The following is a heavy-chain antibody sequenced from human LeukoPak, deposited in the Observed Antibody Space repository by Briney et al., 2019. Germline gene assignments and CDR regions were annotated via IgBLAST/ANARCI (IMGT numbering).Heavy chain of an antibody. D-gene: IGHD1-26*01. J-gene: IGHJ4*02. Sequence: TSETLSLTCAVYGGSFSGYYWSWIRQPPGKGLEWIGEINHSGSTNYNPSFKSRVTISVDTSKNQFSLKLSSVTAADTAVYYCARAYSGSYYYFDYWGQGTLVTVSS. CDR2: INHSGST. V-gene: IGHV4-34*01. CDR3: ARAYSGSYYYFDY. CDR1: GGSFSGYY.